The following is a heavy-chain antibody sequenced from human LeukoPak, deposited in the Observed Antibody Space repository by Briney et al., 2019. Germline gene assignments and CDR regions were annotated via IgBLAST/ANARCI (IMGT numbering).Heavy chain of an antibody. CDR3: ARDIPPYDYVWGSYRNAFDI. CDR2: ISANSLHI. Sequence: PGGSLRLSCAASGFTFSDQSMNWVRQAPGKGLEWVSSISANSLHIFYADSVKGRFTISRDNAKNSLYLQMNSLRAEDTAVYYCARDIPPYDYVWGSYRNAFDIWGQGTMVTVSS. CDR1: GFTFSDQS. D-gene: IGHD3-16*02. J-gene: IGHJ3*02. V-gene: IGHV3-21*01.